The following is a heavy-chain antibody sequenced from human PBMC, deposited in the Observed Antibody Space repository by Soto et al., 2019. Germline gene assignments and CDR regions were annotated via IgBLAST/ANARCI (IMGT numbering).Heavy chain of an antibody. CDR3: ARSPMGATYFDY. Sequence: GGSLRLSCAASGFTFSSYAMSWVRQAPGKGLEWVSVIYSGGSTYYADSVKGRFTISRDNSKNTLYLQMNSLRAEDTAVYYCARSPMGATYFDYWGQGTLVTVSS. CDR1: GFTFSSYA. J-gene: IGHJ4*02. D-gene: IGHD1-26*01. V-gene: IGHV3-53*01. CDR2: IYSGGST.